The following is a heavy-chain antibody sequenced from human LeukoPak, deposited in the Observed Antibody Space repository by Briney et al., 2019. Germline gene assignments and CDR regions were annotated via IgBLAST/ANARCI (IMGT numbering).Heavy chain of an antibody. CDR1: GFTFDDYA. V-gene: IGHV3-9*01. CDR2: IGWNSGGI. Sequence: PGRSLRLSCAASGFTFDDYAMHWVRQAPGKGLEWVSGIGWNSGGIVYADSVKGRFTISRDNAKNSLYLQMNSLGAEDTALYYCVKVTAAGFVDHWGRGTLVTVSS. CDR3: VKVTAAGFVDH. J-gene: IGHJ4*02. D-gene: IGHD6-13*01.